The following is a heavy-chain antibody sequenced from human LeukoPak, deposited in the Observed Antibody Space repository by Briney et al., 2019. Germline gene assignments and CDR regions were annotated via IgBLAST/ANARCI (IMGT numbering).Heavy chain of an antibody. V-gene: IGHV3-48*01. CDR1: GFTFSSYS. D-gene: IGHD6-6*01. CDR2: ISSSSSTI. J-gene: IGHJ6*03. Sequence: QPGGSLRLSCAASGFTFSSYSMNWVRQAPGKGLEWVSYISSSSSTIYYADSVKGRFTISRDNAKNSLYLQMNSLRAEDTAVYYCAREVSSSSGGYYYYYYMDVWGKGNTVTVSS. CDR3: AREVSSSSGGYYYYYYMDV.